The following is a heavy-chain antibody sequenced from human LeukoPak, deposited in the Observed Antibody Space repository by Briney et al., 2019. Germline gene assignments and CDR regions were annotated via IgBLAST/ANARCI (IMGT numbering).Heavy chain of an antibody. Sequence: PGASLRLSCAASGFTFTSYAMSWVRQAPGKGLEWVSAISGSGSSTYHADSVKGRFSISRDNSKNTLYLQMNSLRAEDTAVYYCEKVGIDYGDYAHFVYWGQGTLVTVSS. CDR2: ISGSGSST. J-gene: IGHJ4*02. CDR1: GFTFTSYA. CDR3: EKVGIDYGDYAHFVY. D-gene: IGHD4-17*01. V-gene: IGHV3-23*01.